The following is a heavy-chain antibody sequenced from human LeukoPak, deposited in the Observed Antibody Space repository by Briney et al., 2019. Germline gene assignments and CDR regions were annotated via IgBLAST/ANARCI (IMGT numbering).Heavy chain of an antibody. V-gene: IGHV1-69*04. Sequence: SVKVSCKASGGTFSSYAISWVRQAPGQGLEWMGRIIPILGIANYAQKFQGRVTITADKSTSTAYMELSSLRSEDTAVYYCARSKQQLVLSYYYYGMDVWGQGTTVTVSS. CDR2: IIPILGIA. CDR1: GGTFSSYA. D-gene: IGHD6-6*01. J-gene: IGHJ6*02. CDR3: ARSKQQLVLSYYYYGMDV.